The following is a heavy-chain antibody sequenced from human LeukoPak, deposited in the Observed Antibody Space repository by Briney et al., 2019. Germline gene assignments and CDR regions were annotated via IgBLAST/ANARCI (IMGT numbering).Heavy chain of an antibody. J-gene: IGHJ4*02. CDR2: ISYDGSNK. V-gene: IGHV3-30*18. CDR1: GFTFSSYG. CDR3: AKSSYYDSSGYYREYYFDY. Sequence: GGSLRLSCAASGFTFSSYGMHWVRQAPGKGLEWVAVISYDGSNKYYADSVKGRFTISRDNSKNTLYLQMNSLRAEETAVYYCAKSSYYDSSGYYREYYFDYWGQGTLVTVSS. D-gene: IGHD3-22*01.